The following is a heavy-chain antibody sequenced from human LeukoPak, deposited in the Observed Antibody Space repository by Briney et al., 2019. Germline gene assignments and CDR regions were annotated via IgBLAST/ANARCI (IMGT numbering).Heavy chain of an antibody. Sequence: GGSLRLSCAASGFTFSSYGMSWVRQAPGKGLEWVSSISSSSSYIYYADSVKGRFTISRDNAKNSLYLQMNSLRAEDTALYYCAKDISSGYYYDAFDIWGQGTMVTVSS. CDR3: AKDISSGYYYDAFDI. D-gene: IGHD3-22*01. CDR2: ISSSSSYI. V-gene: IGHV3-21*04. J-gene: IGHJ3*02. CDR1: GFTFSSYG.